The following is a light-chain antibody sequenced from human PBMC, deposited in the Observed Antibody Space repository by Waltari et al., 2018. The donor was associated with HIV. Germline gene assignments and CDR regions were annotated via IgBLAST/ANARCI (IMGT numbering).Light chain of an antibody. CDR1: TSNIGTNH. Sequence: QSVLTQPPSASGSPGQRGTISCFGSTSNIGTNHVYWYQQLPGAAPRLLIYKNSQRPSGGPDRFSCSKSGTSASLAISGLRSEDEAEYYCATWDDSLSGRWVFGGGTKLTVL. V-gene: IGLV1-47*01. CDR2: KNS. CDR3: ATWDDSLSGRWV. J-gene: IGLJ3*02.